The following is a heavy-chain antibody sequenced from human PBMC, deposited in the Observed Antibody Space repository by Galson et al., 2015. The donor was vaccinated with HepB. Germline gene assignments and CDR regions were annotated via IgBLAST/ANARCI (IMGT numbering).Heavy chain of an antibody. D-gene: IGHD1-26*01. CDR1: GFTFSSYW. J-gene: IGHJ3*02. CDR3: ARDLFELLRGKDAFDI. CDR2: IKQDGSEK. V-gene: IGHV3-7*01. Sequence: SLRLSCAASGFTFSSYWMSWVRQAPGKGLEWVANIKQDGSEKYYVDSVKGRFTISRDNAKNSLYLQMNSLRAEDTAVYYCARDLFELLRGKDAFDIWGQGTMVTVSS.